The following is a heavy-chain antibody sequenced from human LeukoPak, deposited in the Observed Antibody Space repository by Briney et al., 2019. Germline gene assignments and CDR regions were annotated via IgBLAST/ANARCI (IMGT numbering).Heavy chain of an antibody. D-gene: IGHD3-3*02. CDR3: ARDPSLFSGYFDY. CDR1: GGSTSSYY. CDR2: IYYSGST. V-gene: IGHV4-59*01. Sequence: PSETLSLTCTVSGGSTSSYYWSWIRQPPGKGLEWIGYIYYSGSTNYNPSLKSRVTISVDTSKNQFSLKLSSVTAADTAVYYCARDPSLFSGYFDYWGQGTLVTVSS. J-gene: IGHJ4*02.